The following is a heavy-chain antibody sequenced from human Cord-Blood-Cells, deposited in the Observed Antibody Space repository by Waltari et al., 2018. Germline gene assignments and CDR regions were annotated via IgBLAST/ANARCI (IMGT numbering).Heavy chain of an antibody. V-gene: IGHV4-38-2*01. CDR2: IYHSGST. J-gene: IGHJ3*02. Sequence: QVQLQESGPGLVKPSETLSLTCAVSGYSITSGYYWGWFRQPPGKGLEWIGSIYHSGSTYYNPSLKSRVTISVDTSKNQFSLKLSSVTAADTAVYYCARGSGYSSSSAAFDIWGQGTMVTVSS. D-gene: IGHD6-6*01. CDR3: ARGSGYSSSSAAFDI. CDR1: GYSITSGYY.